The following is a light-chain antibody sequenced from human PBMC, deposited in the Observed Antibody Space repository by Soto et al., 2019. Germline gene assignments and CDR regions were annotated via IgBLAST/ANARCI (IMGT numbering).Light chain of an antibody. V-gene: IGKV3-20*01. CDR1: QSVSSIY. CDR3: QQYGGSPPYT. J-gene: IGKJ2*01. Sequence: EIVLTQSPGTLSLSPGERATLSCRASQSVSSIYLAWYQQKPGQAPRLLIYRASSMATGIPDRFSGSGSGTDFTLTISRLEPEDFAVYYCQQYGGSPPYTFGQGTKLEI. CDR2: RAS.